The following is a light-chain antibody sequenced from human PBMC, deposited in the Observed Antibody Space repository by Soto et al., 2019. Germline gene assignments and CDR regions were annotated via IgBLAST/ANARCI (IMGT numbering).Light chain of an antibody. Sequence: QSVLTQPPSVSGAPGQRVTISCTGSSSNIGRGYDVHWYQQFPGSAPRLLVSGDSNRPSGVPDRFSGSRSGTSASLAITGLQAEDEADYYCQTFDSSLSISWVFCVGTKLTV. CDR2: GDS. V-gene: IGLV1-40*01. CDR1: SSNIGRGYD. J-gene: IGLJ3*02. CDR3: QTFDSSLSISWV.